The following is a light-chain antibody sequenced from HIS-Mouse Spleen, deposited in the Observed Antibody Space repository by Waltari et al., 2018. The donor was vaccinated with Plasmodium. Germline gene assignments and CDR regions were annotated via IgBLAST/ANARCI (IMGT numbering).Light chain of an antibody. J-gene: IGLJ2*01. CDR1: SSDVGSYNL. CDR2: EGS. V-gene: IGLV2-23*03. CDR3: CSYAGSSTFVV. Sequence: QSALTQPASVSGSPGQSITISCTGTSSDVGSYNLVSWYQQHPGKAPKRMIYEGSKRPAGVSIRFSGSKYGNTASLTISGLQAEDEADYYCCSYAGSSTFVVFGGGTKLTVL.